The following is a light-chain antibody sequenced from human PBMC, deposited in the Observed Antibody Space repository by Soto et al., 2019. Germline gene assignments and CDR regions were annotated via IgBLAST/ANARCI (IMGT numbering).Light chain of an antibody. CDR2: DVS. CDR1: SSDVGVYNY. J-gene: IGLJ1*01. CDR3: CSYAGSYTFV. Sequence: QSALTQPGSVCGSPGQSVTISCTGTSSDVGVYNYVSWYQQYPGKAPKIMIYDVSKRPSGVPDRFSGSKSDNTASLTISGLQAEDEADYYCCSYAGSYTFVFGIGTKVTVL. V-gene: IGLV2-11*01.